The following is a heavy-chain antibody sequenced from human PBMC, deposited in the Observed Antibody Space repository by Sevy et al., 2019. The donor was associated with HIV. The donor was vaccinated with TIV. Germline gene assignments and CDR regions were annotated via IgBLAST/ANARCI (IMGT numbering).Heavy chain of an antibody. CDR3: ARGDTYGPFDY. J-gene: IGHJ4*02. D-gene: IGHD5-18*01. CDR1: GFTFSSYG. V-gene: IGHV3-30*03. CDR2: ISYDGSNK. Sequence: GGSLRLSCAASGFTFSSYGMHWVRQAPGKGLEWVAVISYDGSNKYYADSVKGRFTISRDNSKNTLYLQMNSLRAEDTAVYYCARGDTYGPFDYWGQGTLVTVSS.